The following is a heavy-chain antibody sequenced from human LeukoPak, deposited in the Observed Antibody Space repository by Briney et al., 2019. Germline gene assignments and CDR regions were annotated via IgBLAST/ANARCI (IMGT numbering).Heavy chain of an antibody. J-gene: IGHJ1*01. CDR3: SXAPSEIGXYYPEYFRH. D-gene: IGHD3-22*01. Sequence: PGGSLRLSCVASGFTFSSYWMHWVRQAPGKGLVWVSRIKSDGSTNYADSVKGRFTISRDNAKNTVSLQMNSLRAEGTGVYFCSXAPSEIGXYYPEYFRHWGQGTLVTVSS. V-gene: IGHV3-74*01. CDR2: IKSDGST. CDR1: GFTFSSYW.